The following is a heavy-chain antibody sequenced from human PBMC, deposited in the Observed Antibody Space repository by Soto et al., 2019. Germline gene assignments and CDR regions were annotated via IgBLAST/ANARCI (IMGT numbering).Heavy chain of an antibody. Sequence: QVQLQESGPGLVKPSETLSLTCTVSGGSISTYYWSWIRQPPGKGLEWLGYIYYSGSTNYNPSLNSRVAISQYTSQNQFSLKLSSVTAADTAVYFCARGAKGSWSDYWGQGTLVTVYS. CDR1: GGSISTYY. D-gene: IGHD6-6*01. CDR3: ARGAKGSWSDY. CDR2: IYYSGST. V-gene: IGHV4-59*01. J-gene: IGHJ4*02.